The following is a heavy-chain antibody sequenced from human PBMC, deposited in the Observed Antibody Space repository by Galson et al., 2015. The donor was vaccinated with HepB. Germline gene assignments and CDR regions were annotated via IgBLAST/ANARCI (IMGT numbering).Heavy chain of an antibody. V-gene: IGHV4-59*01. CDR2: IQNSGST. CDR1: GFTFRNYA. Sequence: LRLSCAASGFTFRNYAMSWIRQFPGKGLEWIGYIQNSGSTNYKPSLKSRVIISRDTSKNHFSLSLSSVTAADTAVYYCTRTVNLYDYYDNSHNYFFDYWGQGTQGTVSS. CDR3: TRTVNLYDYYDNSHNYFFDY. D-gene: IGHD3-22*01. J-gene: IGHJ4*01.